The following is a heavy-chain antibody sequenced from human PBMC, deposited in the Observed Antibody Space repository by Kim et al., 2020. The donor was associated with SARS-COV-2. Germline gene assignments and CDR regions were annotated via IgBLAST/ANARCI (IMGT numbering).Heavy chain of an antibody. J-gene: IGHJ4*02. CDR3: ARGSGSYGFDS. D-gene: IGHD1-26*01. V-gene: IGHV3-74*01. Sequence: YAASGKGRFTISRDSAKSTLDLQMNSLRPEDTAVYYCARGSGSYGFDSWGQGILVAVSS.